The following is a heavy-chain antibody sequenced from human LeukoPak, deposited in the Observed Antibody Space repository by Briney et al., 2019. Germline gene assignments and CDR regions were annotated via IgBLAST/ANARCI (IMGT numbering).Heavy chain of an antibody. V-gene: IGHV1-69*01. CDR1: GGTFSSYA. CDR2: IIPICGAA. CDR3: AREIRGYSGYDPDYYYYYMDV. Sequence: GSSVKVCCKASGGTFSSYAISWVRQAPGQGLEWMGGIIPICGAANYAQKYQGRVTITADESTSTAYMELSSLRSEDTAVYYCAREIRGYSGYDPDYYYYYMDVWGKGTTVTVSS. D-gene: IGHD5-12*01. J-gene: IGHJ6*03.